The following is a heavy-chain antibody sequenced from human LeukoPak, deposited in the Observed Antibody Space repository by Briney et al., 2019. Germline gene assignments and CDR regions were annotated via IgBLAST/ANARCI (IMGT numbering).Heavy chain of an antibody. D-gene: IGHD3-22*01. V-gene: IGHV1-69*13. CDR2: IIPIFGTA. Sequence: SVKVSCKASGGTFSSYAISWVRQAPGQGLEWVGGIIPIFGTANDAQKFQGRVTITADESTSTVYMELSSLRSEDTAVYYCARDYYDSSGYYRHTSKYYFDYWGQGTLVTVSS. J-gene: IGHJ4*02. CDR1: GGTFSSYA. CDR3: ARDYYDSSGYYRHTSKYYFDY.